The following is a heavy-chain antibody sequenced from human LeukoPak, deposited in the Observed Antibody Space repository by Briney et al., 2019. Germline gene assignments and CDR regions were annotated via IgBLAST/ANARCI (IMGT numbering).Heavy chain of an antibody. Sequence: GGSLRLSCAASGFTFSRYSMNWVRQAPGKGLEWVSYISSSSRTIHYADSVKGRLTISRDNSKNTLYLQMNSLRVEDTAVYYCAKGYGTTGTASSNWFDSWGQGTLVTVSS. CDR2: ISSSSRTI. J-gene: IGHJ5*01. D-gene: IGHD1-1*01. CDR3: AKGYGTTGTASSNWFDS. V-gene: IGHV3-48*01. CDR1: GFTFSRYS.